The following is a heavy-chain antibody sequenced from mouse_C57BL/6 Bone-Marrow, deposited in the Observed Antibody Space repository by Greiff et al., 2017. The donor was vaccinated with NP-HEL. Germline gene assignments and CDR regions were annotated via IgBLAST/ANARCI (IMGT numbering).Heavy chain of an antibody. V-gene: IGHV1-20*01. Sequence: VHVKQSGPELVKPGDSVKISCKASGYSFTGYFMNWVMQSHGKSLEWIGRINPYNGDTFYNQKFKGKATLTVDKSSSTAHMELRSLTSEDSAVYYCASMGYSNSAWFAYWGQGTLVTVSA. CDR3: ASMGYSNSAWFAY. CDR1: GYSFTGYF. CDR2: INPYNGDT. J-gene: IGHJ3*01. D-gene: IGHD2-5*01.